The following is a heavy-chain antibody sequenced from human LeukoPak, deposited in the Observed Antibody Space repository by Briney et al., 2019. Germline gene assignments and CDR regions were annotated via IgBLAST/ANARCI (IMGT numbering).Heavy chain of an antibody. CDR1: GGSISSSSYY. CDR3: ARHRRRLIAAAGTHWFNP. CDR2: IYYSGST. J-gene: IGHJ5*02. V-gene: IGHV4-39*01. Sequence: PSETLSLTCTVSGGSISSSSYYWGWIRQPPGKGLEWIGSIYYSGSTYYNPSLKSRVTISVDTSKNQFSLKLSSVTAADTAVYYCARHRRRLIAAAGTHWFNPWGQGTLVTVSS. D-gene: IGHD6-13*01.